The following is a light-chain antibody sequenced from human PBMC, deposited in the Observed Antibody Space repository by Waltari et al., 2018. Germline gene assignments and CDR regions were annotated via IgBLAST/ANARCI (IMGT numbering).Light chain of an antibody. CDR2: GAG. CDR1: QNINNW. J-gene: IGKJ1*01. CDR3: QQYYSYFQT. V-gene: IGKV1-5*03. Sequence: DIQVTQSPSTLSASVGDRVTITCRASQNINNWLAWYQQKPGRAPSLLIFGAGSLQSGVPSRVSGSGFGSEFTLTIDSLQPDDFATYYCQQYYSYFQTFGQGTKVEI.